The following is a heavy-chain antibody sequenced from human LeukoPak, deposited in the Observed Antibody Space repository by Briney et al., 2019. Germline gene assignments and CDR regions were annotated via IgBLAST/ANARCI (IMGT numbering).Heavy chain of an antibody. Sequence: GGSLRLSCAASGFTFSSYEMNWVRQAPGKGLEWVSYISSSGSTIYYADSVKGRFTISRDNAKNPLYLQMNSLRAEDTAVYYCARGAAKRWLQFSDAFDIWGQGTMVTVSS. D-gene: IGHD5-24*01. CDR3: ARGAAKRWLQFSDAFDI. V-gene: IGHV3-48*03. CDR1: GFTFSSYE. J-gene: IGHJ3*02. CDR2: ISSSGSTI.